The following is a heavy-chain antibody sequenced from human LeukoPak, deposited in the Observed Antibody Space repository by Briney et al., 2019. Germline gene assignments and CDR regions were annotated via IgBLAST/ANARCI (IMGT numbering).Heavy chain of an antibody. J-gene: IGHJ5*02. D-gene: IGHD1-26*01. Sequence: NPLETLSLTCTVSGGSISSYYWSWIRQPPGKGLEWIGYIYYSGSTNYNPSLKSRVTISVDTSKNQFSLKLSSVTAADTAVYYCARAHGSYYDGWFDPWGQGTLVTVSS. CDR3: ARAHGSYYDGWFDP. V-gene: IGHV4-59*01. CDR1: GGSISSYY. CDR2: IYYSGST.